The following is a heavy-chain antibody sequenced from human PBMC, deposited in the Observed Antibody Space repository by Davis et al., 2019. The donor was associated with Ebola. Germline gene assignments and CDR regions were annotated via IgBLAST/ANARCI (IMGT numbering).Heavy chain of an antibody. V-gene: IGHV1-18*01. CDR1: GYSFTSYG. D-gene: IGHD3-10*01. J-gene: IGHJ4*02. CDR2: ISGYNGNT. CDR3: ARDIGGFGELLSTFDY. Sequence: ASVKVSCKTSGYSFTSYGISWVRQAPGQGYEWMGWISGYNGNTRYSHKFQDRFTMTTDTSTTKAYMELRSLRSDDTAVYYCARDIGGFGELLSTFDYWGQGTPVTVSS.